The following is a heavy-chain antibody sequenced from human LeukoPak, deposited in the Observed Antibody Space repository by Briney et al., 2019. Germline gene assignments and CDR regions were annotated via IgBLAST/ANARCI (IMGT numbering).Heavy chain of an antibody. J-gene: IGHJ3*02. D-gene: IGHD4-17*01. CDR1: GYTFTGHY. Sequence: ASVKVSCKASGYTFTGHYMYWVRQAPGQGLEWMGWINPNSGGTNYAQKFQGRVTMTRDTSISTAYMELNRLRSDDTAVYYCARGGDYAGAFDIWGQGTMVTVSS. V-gene: IGHV1-2*02. CDR2: INPNSGGT. CDR3: ARGGDYAGAFDI.